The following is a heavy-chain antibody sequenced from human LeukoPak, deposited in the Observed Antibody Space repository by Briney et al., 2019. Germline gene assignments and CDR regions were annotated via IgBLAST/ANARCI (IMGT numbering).Heavy chain of an antibody. CDR2: ISSSSSTI. D-gene: IGHD6-19*01. V-gene: IGHV3-48*04. Sequence: PGGSLRLSCAASGFTFSSYSMNWVRQAPGKGLEWVSYISSSSSTIYYADSVKGRFTISRDNAKNSLYLQMNSLRAEDTAVYYCAREPAEWLVPAADYWGQGTLVTVSS. CDR3: AREPAEWLVPAADY. J-gene: IGHJ4*02. CDR1: GFTFSSYS.